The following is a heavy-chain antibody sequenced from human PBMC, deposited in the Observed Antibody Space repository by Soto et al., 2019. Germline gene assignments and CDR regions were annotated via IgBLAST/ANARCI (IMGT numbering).Heavy chain of an antibody. CDR3: AKDWVGGSNKYYFEY. CDR1: GFTFSSYS. Sequence: DVQLVESGGGLVKPGGSLTLSCAASGFTFSSYSMNWIRQAPGKGLEWVSSISSHSSYRYYADSVKGRFTISRDNSKKTVYLQLNSLRGDDTAVYYCAKDWVGGSNKYYFEYWGQGTLVTVSS. D-gene: IGHD1-26*01. V-gene: IGHV3-21*01. CDR2: ISSHSSYR. J-gene: IGHJ4*02.